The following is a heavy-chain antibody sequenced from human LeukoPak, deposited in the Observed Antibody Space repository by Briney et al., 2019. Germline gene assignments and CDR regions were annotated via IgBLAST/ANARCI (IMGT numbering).Heavy chain of an antibody. J-gene: IGHJ3*02. Sequence: ASETLSLTCTGSGGSISSYFWSWIRQPPGKGLEWIGYIYYSGSTNYNPSLKSRVTISVDTSKNQFSLKLSSVTAADTAVYYCASARLGSGLEGAFDIWGQGTMVTVSS. D-gene: IGHD6-25*01. CDR3: ASARLGSGLEGAFDI. V-gene: IGHV4-59*01. CDR1: GGSISSYF. CDR2: IYYSGST.